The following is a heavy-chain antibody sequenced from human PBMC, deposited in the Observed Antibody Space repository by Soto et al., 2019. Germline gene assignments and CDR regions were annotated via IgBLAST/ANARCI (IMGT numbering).Heavy chain of an antibody. CDR2: ISNRGDT. Sequence: EVQVVEFGGSLVQPGGSLRLSCTASGFIVSDTYVNWVSQAPGKGLEWVSVISNRGDTHYADSVRGRFSLSRDISDNTLHLLMNNLRVDDTAVYYCARELRYCRGGSCSITGDSYDILGQGTMVSVSS. J-gene: IGHJ3*02. CDR3: ARELRYCRGGSCSITGDSYDI. V-gene: IGHV3-66*01. CDR1: GFIVSDTY. D-gene: IGHD2-15*01.